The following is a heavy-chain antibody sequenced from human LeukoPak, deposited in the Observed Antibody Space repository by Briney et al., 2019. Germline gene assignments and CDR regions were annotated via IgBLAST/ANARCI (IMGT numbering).Heavy chain of an antibody. V-gene: IGHV3-7*01. CDR1: GFTFRNYW. Sequence: GGSLRLSCTASGFTFRNYWMSWVRQAPGKGLEGVAYIKEDGSDKNYVDSVKGRFTISRENAKSSLYLQMNSLRVEDTAVYYCVRGTRSNSFWGQGTQVTVSS. J-gene: IGHJ4*02. CDR2: IKEDGSDK. D-gene: IGHD6-6*01. CDR3: VRGTRSNSF.